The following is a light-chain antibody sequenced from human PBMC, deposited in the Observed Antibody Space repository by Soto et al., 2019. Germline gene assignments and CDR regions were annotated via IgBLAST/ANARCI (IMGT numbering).Light chain of an antibody. Sequence: EIVLTQSPGTLSLSPGERATLSCRASQSVSSDYLAWYQQKPGQAPRLLIYLASNKATGIPDRVSGSGSGTDFTLTISRLEPEDFAVYYCQQYGNSPITFGQGTRLEIK. V-gene: IGKV3-20*01. CDR2: LAS. CDR1: QSVSSDY. CDR3: QQYGNSPIT. J-gene: IGKJ5*01.